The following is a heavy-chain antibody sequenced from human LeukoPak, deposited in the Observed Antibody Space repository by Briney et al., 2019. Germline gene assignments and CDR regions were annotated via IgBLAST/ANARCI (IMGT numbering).Heavy chain of an antibody. CDR2: IKSKTDGGTA. J-gene: IGHJ4*02. CDR3: TTTSPGLLWFGEFLFDY. V-gene: IGHV3-15*01. D-gene: IGHD3-10*01. CDR1: GFTFSSYA. Sequence: GGSLRLSCAASGFTFSSYAMHWVRQAPGKGLEWVGRIKSKTDGGTADYAAPVKGRFTISRDDSKNTLYLQMNSLKTEDTAVYYCTTTSPGLLWFGEFLFDYWGQGTLVTVSS.